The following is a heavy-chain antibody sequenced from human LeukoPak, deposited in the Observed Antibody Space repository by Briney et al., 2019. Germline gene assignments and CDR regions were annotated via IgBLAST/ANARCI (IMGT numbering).Heavy chain of an antibody. CDR2: ISAYNGNT. D-gene: IGHD3-9*01. V-gene: IGHV1-18*01. Sequence: ASVKVSCKASGYTFTSYGISWVRQAPGQGLEWMGWISAYNGNTNYAQKLQGRVTMTTDTSTSTAYMELRSLRSDDTAVYYCARAALYYDILTGYYPYYYYMDVWGKGTTVTISS. CDR1: GYTFTSYG. J-gene: IGHJ6*03. CDR3: ARAALYYDILTGYYPYYYYMDV.